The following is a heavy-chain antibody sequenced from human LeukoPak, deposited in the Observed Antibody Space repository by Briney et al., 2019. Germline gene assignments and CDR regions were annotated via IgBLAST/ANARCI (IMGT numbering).Heavy chain of an antibody. D-gene: IGHD3-9*01. CDR1: GFTFSSYS. V-gene: IGHV3-21*01. Sequence: GGSLRLSCAASGFTFSSYSMNWVRQAPGKGLEWVSSISSSSSYIYYADSVKGRFTISRDNAKNSLCLQMNSLRAEYTAVYYCARDSQYYDILTGYYTTYYYYGMDVWGQGTTVTVSS. CDR3: ARDSQYYDILTGYYTTYYYYGMDV. J-gene: IGHJ6*02. CDR2: ISSSSSYI.